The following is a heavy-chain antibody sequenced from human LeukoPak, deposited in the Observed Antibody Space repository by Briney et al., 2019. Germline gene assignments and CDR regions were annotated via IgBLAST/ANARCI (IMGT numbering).Heavy chain of an antibody. CDR1: GGTFSSYA. V-gene: IGHV1-69*13. D-gene: IGHD5-18*01. J-gene: IGHJ6*02. Sequence: SVKVSCKASGGTFSSYAISWVRPAPGQGLEWMGGIIPIFGTANYAQKFQGRVTITADESTSTAYMELSSLRSEDTAVYYCGVDTAMVNDYYYYYGMDVWGQGTTVTVSS. CDR2: IIPIFGTA. CDR3: GVDTAMVNDYYYYYGMDV.